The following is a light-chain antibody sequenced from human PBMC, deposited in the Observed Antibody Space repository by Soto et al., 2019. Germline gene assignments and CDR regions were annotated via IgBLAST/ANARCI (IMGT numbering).Light chain of an antibody. V-gene: IGLV2-14*01. J-gene: IGLJ1*01. CDR2: DVS. Sequence: QSVLTPPASVSGSPGRSIAISCPGTSSDVGGYSYVSWYQQQPGKAPKLVISDVSNRPSGVSDRFSGSKSGNTASLTISGLQTEDEADYYCASYTTSSTYVFGTGTKVTVL. CDR3: ASYTTSSTYV. CDR1: SSDVGGYSY.